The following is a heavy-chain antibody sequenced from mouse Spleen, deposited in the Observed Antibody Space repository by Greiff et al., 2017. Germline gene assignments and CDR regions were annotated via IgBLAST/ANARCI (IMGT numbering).Heavy chain of an antibody. Sequence: QVHVKQPGAELVRPGASVKLSCKASGYTFTSYWMNWVKQRPEQGLEWIGRIDPNSGNTNYNEKFKGKATLTVDTSSSTAYVDLSSLTSEDSAVYYCASGVYAMDYWGQGTSVTVSS. V-gene: IGHV1S130*01. CDR1: GYTFTSYW. CDR3: ASGVYAMDY. CDR2: IDPNSGNT. J-gene: IGHJ4*01. D-gene: IGHD4-1*01.